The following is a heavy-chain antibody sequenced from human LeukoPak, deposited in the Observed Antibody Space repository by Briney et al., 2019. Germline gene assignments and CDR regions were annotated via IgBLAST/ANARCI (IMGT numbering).Heavy chain of an antibody. J-gene: IGHJ4*02. CDR2: IYHSGST. D-gene: IGHD4-17*01. CDR3: ARVGYGDLKIYY. Sequence: SQTLSLTCAVSGGSISSGGYSWSWIRQPPGKGLEWIGYIYHSGSTYYNPSLKSRVTISVDTSKNQFSLKLSSVTAADTAVYYCARVGYGDLKIYYWGQGTLVTVSS. CDR1: GGSISSGGYS. V-gene: IGHV4-30-2*05.